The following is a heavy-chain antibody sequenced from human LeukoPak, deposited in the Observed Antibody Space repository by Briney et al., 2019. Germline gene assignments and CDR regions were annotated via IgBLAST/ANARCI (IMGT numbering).Heavy chain of an antibody. CDR3: ARGKWELPDY. CDR2: INHSGST. V-gene: IGHV4-34*01. J-gene: IGHJ4*02. CDR1: GGSFSGYY. D-gene: IGHD1-26*01. Sequence: PSETLSLTCAVYGGSFSGYYWSWIRRPPGKGLEWIGEINHSGSTNYNPSLKSRVTISVDTSKNQFSLKLSSVTAADTAVYYCARGKWELPDYWGQGTLVTVSS.